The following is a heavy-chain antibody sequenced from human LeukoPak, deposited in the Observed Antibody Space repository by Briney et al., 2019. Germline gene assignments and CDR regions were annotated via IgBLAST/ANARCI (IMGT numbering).Heavy chain of an antibody. D-gene: IGHD6-13*01. CDR2: ISGYNGNT. CDR1: GYTFTDYG. CDR3: ARGRSFQQLERPDY. J-gene: IGHJ4*02. Sequence: GASVKVSCKASGYTFTDYGISWVRQAPGQGLEWMGWISGYNGNTNNAQELQGRVTMTTDTSTNTAYMELRSLRSDDTAVYYCARGRSFQQLERPDYWGQGTLVTVSS. V-gene: IGHV1-18*01.